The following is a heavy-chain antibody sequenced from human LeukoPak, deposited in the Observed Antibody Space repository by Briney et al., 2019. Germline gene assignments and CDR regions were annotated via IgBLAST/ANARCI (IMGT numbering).Heavy chain of an antibody. Sequence: GASVKVSCKASGGTFSSYAISWVRQAPGQGLEWMGGIIPIFGTANYAQKFQGRVTMTTDTSTSTAYVELRSLRSDDTAVYYCARRVGYCSGGSCEWWFDPWGQGTLVTVSS. V-gene: IGHV1-69*05. J-gene: IGHJ5*02. CDR2: IIPIFGTA. CDR3: ARRVGYCSGGSCEWWFDP. CDR1: GGTFSSYA. D-gene: IGHD2-15*01.